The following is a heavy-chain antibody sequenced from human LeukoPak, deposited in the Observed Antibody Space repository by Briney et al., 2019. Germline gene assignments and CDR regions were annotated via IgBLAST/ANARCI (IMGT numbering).Heavy chain of an antibody. J-gene: IGHJ5*02. CDR2: INHSGST. CDR3: ARDLSGAFDP. CDR1: GGSFSGYY. Sequence: PSETLSLTCAVYGGSFSGYYWSWIRQPPGKGLEWIGEINHSGSTNYNPSLKSRVTISVDTSKNQFSLQLNSVTPEDTAMYYCARDLSGAFDPWGQGTLSPSPQ. D-gene: IGHD1-26*01. V-gene: IGHV4-34*01.